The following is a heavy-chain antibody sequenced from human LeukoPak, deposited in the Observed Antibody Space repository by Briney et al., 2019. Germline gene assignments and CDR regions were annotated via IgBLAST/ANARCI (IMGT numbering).Heavy chain of an antibody. D-gene: IGHD5-18*01. CDR1: GFTVSSNY. Sequence: GGSLRLSCAASGFTVSSNYMSWVRQAPGKGLEWVSVIYSGGSTYYADSVKGRFTISRDNSKNTLYLQMNRLRAEDTAVYYCARWGGYSYGYDYWGQGTLVTVSS. V-gene: IGHV3-53*01. CDR2: IYSGGST. CDR3: ARWGGYSYGYDY. J-gene: IGHJ4*02.